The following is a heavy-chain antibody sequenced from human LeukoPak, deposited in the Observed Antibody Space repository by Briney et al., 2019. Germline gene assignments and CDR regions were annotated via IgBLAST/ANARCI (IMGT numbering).Heavy chain of an antibody. CDR2: IYYSGST. Sequence: SETLSLTCTLSGGSVSSGSYYWSWIRQPPGKGLEWIGYIYYSGSTNYNPSLKSRVTISVDTSKKQFSLKLSSVTAADTAVYYCARGGSYYYDSSGYYSWGQGTLVTVCS. J-gene: IGHJ4*02. CDR3: ARGGSYYYDSSGYYS. V-gene: IGHV4-61*01. D-gene: IGHD3-22*01. CDR1: GGSVSSGSYY.